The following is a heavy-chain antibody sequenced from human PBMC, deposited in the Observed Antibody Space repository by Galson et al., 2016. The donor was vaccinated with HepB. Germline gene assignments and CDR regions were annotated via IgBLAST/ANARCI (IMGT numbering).Heavy chain of an antibody. D-gene: IGHD2-8*01. Sequence: SVKVSCKASGGPFSTYSITWVRQAPGQGLEWMGGIIPIFGTANYAQKFPGRVPITADESTTTAYMELSSLRSEDTAVYYCARGRPFCPTGVCPYYYMDVWGKGTTVTVSS. V-gene: IGHV1-69*13. CDR3: ARGRPFCPTGVCPYYYMDV. J-gene: IGHJ6*03. CDR2: IIPIFGTA. CDR1: GGPFSTYS.